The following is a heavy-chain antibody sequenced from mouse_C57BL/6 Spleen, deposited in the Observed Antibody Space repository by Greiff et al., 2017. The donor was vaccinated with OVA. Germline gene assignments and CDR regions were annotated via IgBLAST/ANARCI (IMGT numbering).Heavy chain of an antibody. CDR3: AREGYYDYLAWFAY. V-gene: IGHV14-2*01. CDR2: IDPEDGET. Sequence: EVQLVESGAELVKPGASVKLSCTASGFTIKDYYMHWVKQRTEQGLEWIGRIDPEDGETKYAPKFQGKATLTADTSSNTAYLQLISLTSEDTAVYYCAREGYYDYLAWFAYWGQGTLVTVSA. CDR1: GFTIKDYY. D-gene: IGHD2-4*01. J-gene: IGHJ3*01.